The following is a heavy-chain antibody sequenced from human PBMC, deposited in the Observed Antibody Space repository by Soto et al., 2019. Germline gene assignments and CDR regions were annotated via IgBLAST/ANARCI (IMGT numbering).Heavy chain of an antibody. Sequence: EELLVESGGGLVQPGGSLRLSCAASGFTFSSYWMSWVRQTPGKGREWVANMNRDGTEKYYVDSVAARVTITRDNARNALYLQMNNPRVDYTAGYYCARDPNSGYDRGGNYLGQGTLVSVSS. D-gene: IGHD5-12*01. CDR3: ARDPNSGYDRGGNY. CDR2: MNRDGTEK. V-gene: IGHV3-7*05. CDR1: GFTFSSYW. J-gene: IGHJ4*02.